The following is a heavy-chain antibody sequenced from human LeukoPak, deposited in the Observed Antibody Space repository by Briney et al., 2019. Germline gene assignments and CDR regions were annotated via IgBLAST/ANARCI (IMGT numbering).Heavy chain of an antibody. CDR1: GFTFSSFA. V-gene: IGHV3-7*03. Sequence: GGSLRLSCAASGFTFSSFAMSWARQAPGKGLEWVASINHNGNVNYYVDSVKGRFTISRDNAKNSLYLQMSNLRAEDTAVYFCARGGGLDVWGQGATVTVSS. D-gene: IGHD3-16*01. J-gene: IGHJ6*02. CDR2: INHNGNVN. CDR3: ARGGGLDV.